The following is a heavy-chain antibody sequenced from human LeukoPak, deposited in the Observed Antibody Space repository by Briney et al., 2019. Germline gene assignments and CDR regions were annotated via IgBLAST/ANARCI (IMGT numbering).Heavy chain of an antibody. CDR3: ARGGCSSTSCKNWFDP. CDR1: GGTFSSNA. Sequence: GASVKVSCKASGGTFSSNAISWVRQAPGQGLEWMGGIIPIFGTANYAQKFQGRVTITADESTSTAYMELSSLRSEDTAVYYCARGGCSSTSCKNWFDPWGQGTLVTVSS. CDR2: IIPIFGTA. V-gene: IGHV1-69*13. J-gene: IGHJ5*02. D-gene: IGHD2-2*01.